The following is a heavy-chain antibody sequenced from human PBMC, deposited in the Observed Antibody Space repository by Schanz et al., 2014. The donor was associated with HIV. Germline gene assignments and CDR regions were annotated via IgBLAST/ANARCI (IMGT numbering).Heavy chain of an antibody. Sequence: QVQLVESGGGVVQPGRSLRLSCVASGFTFDNYGMHWVRQAPGKGLEWVAVMSYDGIRKNYADSVKGRFTISRDNSKNTLNLQMDSLRAEDTALYYCARDPYCRTTSCYSTAFDLWGQGTLVTVSS. V-gene: IGHV3-33*05. CDR3: ARDPYCRTTSCYSTAFDL. J-gene: IGHJ3*01. D-gene: IGHD2-2*01. CDR2: MSYDGIRK. CDR1: GFTFDNYG.